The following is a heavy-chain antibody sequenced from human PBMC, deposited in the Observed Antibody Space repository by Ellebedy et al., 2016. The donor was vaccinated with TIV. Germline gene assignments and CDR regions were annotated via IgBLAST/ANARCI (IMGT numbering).Heavy chain of an antibody. CDR2: IEDAGTET. CDR3: ARVRFTSWSFDL. CDR1: GFTFKNYW. Sequence: GESLKISCAASGFTFKNYWMTWVRQAPGKGLEWVASIEDAGTETYSVDSAEGRFIISRDNAKNSLSLRINNPRAEDTAVYYCARVRFTSWSFDLWGRGTLVTVSS. V-gene: IGHV3-7*03. J-gene: IGHJ2*01. D-gene: IGHD3-16*01.